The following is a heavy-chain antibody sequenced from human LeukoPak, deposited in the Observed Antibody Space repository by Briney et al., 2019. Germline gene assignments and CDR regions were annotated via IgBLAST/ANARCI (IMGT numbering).Heavy chain of an antibody. V-gene: IGHV3-30*04. CDR3: ARDACSSASCYEYYFDN. D-gene: IGHD2-2*01. CDR1: GFTFSTYA. J-gene: IGHJ4*02. CDR2: ISYDGSNK. Sequence: GGSLRLPCAASGFTFSTYAIHWVRQAPGKGLEWVAVISYDGSNKFYADSVKGRFTISRDSSKNTLYLQMNSLRTEDTAVYYCARDACSSASCYEYYFDNWGQGTLVTVSS.